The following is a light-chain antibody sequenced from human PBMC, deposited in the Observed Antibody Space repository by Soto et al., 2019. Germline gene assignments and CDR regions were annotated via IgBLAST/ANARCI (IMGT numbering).Light chain of an antibody. CDR2: DAS. J-gene: IGKJ1*01. V-gene: IGKV1-5*01. Sequence: DTQMTQSPSTLSASVGDRVTLTCRASQSISSWLAWYQQKPGKAPKLLIYDASSLESGVPSRFSGSGSGTEFTLTISSLQPDDFAPYYCQQSGWTFGQGTKVEI. CDR3: QQSGWT. CDR1: QSISSW.